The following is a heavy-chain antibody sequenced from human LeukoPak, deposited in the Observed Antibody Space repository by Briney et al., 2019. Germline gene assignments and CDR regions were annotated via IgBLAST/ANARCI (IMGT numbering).Heavy chain of an antibody. CDR3: ARGKVRGVIITSNYFDY. D-gene: IGHD3-10*01. CDR1: GVSISTSEW. V-gene: IGHV4-4*02. CDR2: INHSGST. J-gene: IGHJ4*02. Sequence: SETLSLTCAVSGVSISTSEWWIWVRQPPGQGLEWIGEINHSGSTNYNPSLKSRVTISVDTSKNQFSLKLSSVTAADTAVYYCARGKVRGVIITSNYFDYWGQGTLVTVSS.